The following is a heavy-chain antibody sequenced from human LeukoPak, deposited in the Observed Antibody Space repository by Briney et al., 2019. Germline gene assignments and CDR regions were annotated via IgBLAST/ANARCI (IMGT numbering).Heavy chain of an antibody. Sequence: GGSLRLSCAASGFTFRSYAMSWVRQAPGKGLEWVSGIIVDFDTTYYADSVRGRFTISRDHSKNTLYLQMNSLRAEDTAVYYCAREALSGMVIRSKNDYWGQGTLVTVSS. V-gene: IGHV3-23*01. J-gene: IGHJ4*02. CDR3: AREALSGMVIRSKNDY. D-gene: IGHD4-23*01. CDR2: IIVDFDTT. CDR1: GFTFRSYA.